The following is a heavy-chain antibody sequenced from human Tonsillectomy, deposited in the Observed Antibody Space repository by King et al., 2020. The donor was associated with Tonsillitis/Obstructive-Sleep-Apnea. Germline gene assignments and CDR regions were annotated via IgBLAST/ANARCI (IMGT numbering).Heavy chain of an antibody. V-gene: IGHV4-59*01. J-gene: IGHJ5*02. CDR2: IYNSGST. CDR3: ARADMVGADNWFDP. D-gene: IGHD5-12*01. Sequence: VQLQESGPGLVKPSETLSLPCTVSGGSISSYYWSWIRQPPGKGLEWIGYIYNSGSTNYNPSLKSRVTISVDTAKNQFSLQLNSVTAADTAGYYCARADMVGADNWFDPWGQGTLVTVSS. CDR1: GGSISSYY.